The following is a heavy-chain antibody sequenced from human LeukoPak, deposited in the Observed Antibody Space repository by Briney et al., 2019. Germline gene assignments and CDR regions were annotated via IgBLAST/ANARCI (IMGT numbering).Heavy chain of an antibody. CDR3: ARDWDTDRYFDY. Sequence: GGSLRLSCAASGFTFSSYEMNWVRQAPGKGLDWVSHISSSGSVIYYADSVKGRFTISRDNAKNSLYLQINTLRAEDTAVYFCARDWDTDRYFDYWGQGTLVSVSS. V-gene: IGHV3-48*03. D-gene: IGHD5-18*01. J-gene: IGHJ4*02. CDR2: ISSSGSVI. CDR1: GFTFSSYE.